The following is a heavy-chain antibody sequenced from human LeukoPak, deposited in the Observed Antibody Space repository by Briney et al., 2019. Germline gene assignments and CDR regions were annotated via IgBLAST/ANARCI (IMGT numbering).Heavy chain of an antibody. CDR1: GGSISSGGYY. Sequence: PSETLSLTCTVSGGSISSGGYYWSWIRQHPGKGLEWIGYIYYSGSTYYNPSLKSRVTISVDTSKNQFSLKLSSVTAADTAVYYCARVGDSSGYYYGWFDPWGQGTLVTVSS. J-gene: IGHJ5*02. V-gene: IGHV4-31*03. D-gene: IGHD3-22*01. CDR2: IYYSGST. CDR3: ARVGDSSGYYYGWFDP.